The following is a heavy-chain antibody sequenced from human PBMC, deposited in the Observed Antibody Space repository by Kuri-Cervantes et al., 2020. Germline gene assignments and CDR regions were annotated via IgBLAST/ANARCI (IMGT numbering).Heavy chain of an antibody. CDR3: ASWFGELPVDY. CDR2: ISSSSSYI. V-gene: IGHV3-21*01. Sequence: GESLKISCAASGFTFSSYSMNWVRQAPGKGLEWVSSISSSSSYIYYADSVKGRFTISRDNAKNSLYPQMNSLRAEDTAVYYCASWFGELPVDYWGQGTLVTVSS. J-gene: IGHJ4*02. CDR1: GFTFSSYS. D-gene: IGHD3-10*01.